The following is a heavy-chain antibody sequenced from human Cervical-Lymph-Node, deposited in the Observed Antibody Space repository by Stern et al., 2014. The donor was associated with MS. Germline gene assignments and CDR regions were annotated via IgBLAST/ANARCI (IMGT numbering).Heavy chain of an antibody. D-gene: IGHD4-17*01. J-gene: IGHJ6*02. V-gene: IGHV1-69*01. CDR1: GGTFSSYP. CDR2: IIPIFGTA. CDR3: AGPATVTVGAMDV. Sequence: QVQLVESGAEVKKPGSSVKVSCKASGGTFSSYPINWVRQAPGQGLEWMGGIIPIFGTAKYAQKFQGRVTITADESTSTAYMELSSLRSEDTAVYYCAGPATVTVGAMDVWGQGTKVTVSS.